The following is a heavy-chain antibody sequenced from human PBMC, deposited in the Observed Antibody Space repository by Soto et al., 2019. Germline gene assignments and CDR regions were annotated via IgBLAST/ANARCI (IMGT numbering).Heavy chain of an antibody. CDR3: AREAAITIFGVVPIEYYGMDV. Sequence: QVQLVESGGGVVQPGRSLRLSCAASGFTFSSYGMHWVRQAPGKGLEWVAVIWYDGSNKYYADSVKGRFTISRDNSKNTLYMQMNSLGAEDTAGYYCAREAAITIFGVVPIEYYGMDVWGQGTTVTVSS. CDR1: GFTFSSYG. CDR2: IWYDGSNK. V-gene: IGHV3-33*01. J-gene: IGHJ6*02. D-gene: IGHD3-3*01.